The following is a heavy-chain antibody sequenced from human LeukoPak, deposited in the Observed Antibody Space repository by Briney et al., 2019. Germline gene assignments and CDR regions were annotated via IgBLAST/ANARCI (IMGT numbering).Heavy chain of an antibody. Sequence: ASMKVSCKASGYTFTSYDINWVRQAPGQGLEWMGWINPNSGGTNYAQKFQGRVTMTRDTSISTAYMELSRLRSDDTAVYYCARVGSYYGFEYYYMDVWGKGTTVTISS. V-gene: IGHV1-2*02. CDR3: ARVGSYYGFEYYYMDV. CDR1: GYTFTSYD. J-gene: IGHJ6*03. CDR2: INPNSGGT. D-gene: IGHD1-26*01.